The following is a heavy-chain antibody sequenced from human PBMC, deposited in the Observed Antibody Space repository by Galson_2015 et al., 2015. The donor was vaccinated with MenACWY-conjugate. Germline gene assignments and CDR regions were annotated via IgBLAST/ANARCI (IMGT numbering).Heavy chain of an antibody. J-gene: IGHJ4*02. CDR3: AKDWYSSTWYGPYYFDY. V-gene: IGHV3-23*01. CDR2: ISGSGAYT. CDR1: GFTFSSYA. D-gene: IGHD2-2*01. Sequence: SLRLSCAASGFTFSSYAMTWVRQAPGKGLEWVSGISGSGAYTYYADSVKGQFTISRDNSKNTVYLHMNSLRAEDTALYYCAKDWYSSTWYGPYYFDYRGQGTLVTVSS.